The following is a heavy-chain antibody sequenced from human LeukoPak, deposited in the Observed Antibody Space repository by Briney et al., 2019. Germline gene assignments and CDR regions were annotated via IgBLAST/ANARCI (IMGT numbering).Heavy chain of an antibody. CDR3: ATDEYSSGWYLTGEYYFDY. Sequence: ASVKVSCKVSGYTLTELSIHWVRQAPGKGLEWLGGFDPEDGETIYAQKFQGRVTMTEDTSTDTAYMELSSLRSEDTAVYYCATDEYSSGWYLTGEYYFDYWGQGTLVTVSS. V-gene: IGHV1-24*01. D-gene: IGHD6-19*01. J-gene: IGHJ4*02. CDR1: GYTLTELS. CDR2: FDPEDGET.